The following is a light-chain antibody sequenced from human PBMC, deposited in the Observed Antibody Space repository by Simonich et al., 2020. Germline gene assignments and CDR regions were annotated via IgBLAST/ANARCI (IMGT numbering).Light chain of an antibody. CDR1: SSNIGAGYD. CDR3: QSYDSSLSGVV. V-gene: IGLV1-40*01. CDR2: GNI. J-gene: IGLJ2*01. Sequence: QSVLTQPPSVSGAPGQRVTISCPGGSSNIGAGYDVHWYQQLPGTAPKLLIYGNINRPSGVPDRFSGSKSGTSASLAITGLQAEDEADHYCQSYDSSLSGVVFGGGTKLTVL.